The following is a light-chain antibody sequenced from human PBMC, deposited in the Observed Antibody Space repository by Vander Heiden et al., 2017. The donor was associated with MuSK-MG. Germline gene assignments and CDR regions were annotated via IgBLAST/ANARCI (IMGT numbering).Light chain of an antibody. CDR2: GAS. J-gene: IGKJ4*01. CDR3: QQYDSSPLT. V-gene: IGKV3-20*01. CDR1: QSVSSSY. Sequence: IVLTQSPGTLSLSPGERATLSCRASQSVSSSYLAWYQQKPGQAPRLLIYGASSRETGIPDRFSGSGSGTDFTLTISRLQPEDFAMYYCQQYDSSPLTFGEGTKVEIK.